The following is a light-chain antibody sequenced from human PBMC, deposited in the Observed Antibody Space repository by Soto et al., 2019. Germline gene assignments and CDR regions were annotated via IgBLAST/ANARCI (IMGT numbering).Light chain of an antibody. CDR3: QQYNTYST. J-gene: IGKJ1*01. Sequence: DIQMTQSPSTLSASVGDRVTITCRASQSISSYLAWYQQRPGKAPKLLIYKASSLDSGVPSRFSGSGSGTEFTLTINSLQPDDFANSYCQQYNTYSTFGQGTKVEIK. CDR2: KAS. V-gene: IGKV1-5*03. CDR1: QSISSY.